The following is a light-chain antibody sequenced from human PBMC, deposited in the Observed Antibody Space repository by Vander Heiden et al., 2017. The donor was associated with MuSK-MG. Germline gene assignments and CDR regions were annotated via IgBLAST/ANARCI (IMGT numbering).Light chain of an antibody. V-gene: IGKV1-27*01. CDR3: QEDDSVPLT. Sequence: TQMTQPPSSLSASVGDRVTIACRASQGISNYLAWYQQKPGRVPKLLIYATSTLQSGVPSRFSGSGSGTDFTLTISSLQPEDAATYYCQEDDSVPLTFGQGTRLEIK. CDR1: QGISNY. CDR2: ATS. J-gene: IGKJ5*01.